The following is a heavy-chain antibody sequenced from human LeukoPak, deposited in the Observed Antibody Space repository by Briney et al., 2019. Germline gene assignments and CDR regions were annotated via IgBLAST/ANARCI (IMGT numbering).Heavy chain of an antibody. CDR3: ARDRITMVRGTYYYYMDV. CDR1: GGSISSYY. CDR2: IYTSGST. D-gene: IGHD3-10*01. J-gene: IGHJ6*03. V-gene: IGHV4-4*07. Sequence: PSETLSLTCTVSGGSISSYYWSWIRQPAGKGLEWIGRIYTSGSTNYNPSLKSRVTMSVDTSKNQFSLKLSSVTAADTAVYYCARDRITMVRGTYYYYMDVWGKGTTVTISS.